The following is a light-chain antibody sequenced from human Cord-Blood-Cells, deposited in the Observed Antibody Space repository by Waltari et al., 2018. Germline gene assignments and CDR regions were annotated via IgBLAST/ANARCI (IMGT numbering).Light chain of an antibody. CDR1: SSNIGAGYD. Sequence: QSVLTQPPSVSGAPGQRVTISCTGSSSNIGAGYDVPWYQPLPGTAPKLLIYGNSNRPSGVPDRFSGSKSGTSASLAITGLQAEDEADYYCQSYDSSLSGYVVFGGGTKLTVL. CDR2: GNS. J-gene: IGLJ2*01. CDR3: QSYDSSLSGYVV. V-gene: IGLV1-40*01.